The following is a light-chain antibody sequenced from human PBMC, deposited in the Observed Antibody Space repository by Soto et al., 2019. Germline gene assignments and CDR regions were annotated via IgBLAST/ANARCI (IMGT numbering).Light chain of an antibody. V-gene: IGKV3-15*01. CDR3: QQSFTTPYVA. CDR2: GAS. CDR1: QSVSSY. J-gene: IGKJ1*01. Sequence: EIGLTQSPGTLSLSPGERATLSCRASQSVSSYLTWYQQKPGQAPRLLMYGASTRASGVPGRFSGGGSGTDFTLTISSLQPEDFATYYCQQSFTTPYVAFGQGTKVDIK.